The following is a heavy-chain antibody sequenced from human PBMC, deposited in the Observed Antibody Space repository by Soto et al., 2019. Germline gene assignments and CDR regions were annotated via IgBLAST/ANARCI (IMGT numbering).Heavy chain of an antibody. CDR2: IYYSGST. CDR3: ARVTQQDDSSDWDWFDP. Sequence: SETLSLTCTVSGGSISSYYWGWIRQPPGKGLEWIGYIYYSGSTNYNPSLKSRVTISVDTSKNQFSLKLSSVTAADTAVYYCARVTQQDDSSDWDWFDPWGQGTLVTVSS. CDR1: GGSISSYY. J-gene: IGHJ5*02. D-gene: IGHD3-22*01. V-gene: IGHV4-59*01.